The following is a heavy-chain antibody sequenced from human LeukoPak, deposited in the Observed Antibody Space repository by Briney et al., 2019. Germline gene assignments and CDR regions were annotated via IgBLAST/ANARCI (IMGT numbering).Heavy chain of an antibody. V-gene: IGHV4-59*01. CDR2: IYYSGNT. CDR1: GGSIRSYY. Sequence: SETLSLTCTVSGGSIRSYYWSWIRQPPGKGLEWTGYIYYSGNTNYNPSLKSRVTISVDTSKNQFSLKLSSVTAADTAVYYCARGRFDILTGYFIDYWGQGTLVTVSS. D-gene: IGHD3-9*01. CDR3: ARGRFDILTGYFIDY. J-gene: IGHJ4*02.